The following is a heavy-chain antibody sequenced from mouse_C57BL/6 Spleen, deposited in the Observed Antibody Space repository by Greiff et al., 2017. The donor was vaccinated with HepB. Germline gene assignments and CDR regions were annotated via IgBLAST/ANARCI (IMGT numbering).Heavy chain of an antibody. CDR3: ARTGITTVVSPYWYFDV. CDR1: GYTFTSYW. J-gene: IGHJ1*03. D-gene: IGHD1-1*01. Sequence: VKLQQPGAELVKPGASVKLSCKASGYTFTSYWMHWVKQRPGQGLEWIGMIHPNSGSTNYNEKFKSKATLTVDKSSSTAYMQLSSLTSEDSAVYYCARTGITTVVSPYWYFDVWGTGTTVTVSS. V-gene: IGHV1-64*01. CDR2: IHPNSGST.